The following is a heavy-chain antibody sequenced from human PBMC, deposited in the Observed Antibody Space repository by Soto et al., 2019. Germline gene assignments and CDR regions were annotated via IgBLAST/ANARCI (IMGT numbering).Heavy chain of an antibody. J-gene: IGHJ4*02. Sequence: EVQLVESGGGLVKPGGSLRLSCAASGFSFSSYSMNWVRQAPGKGLEWVSSISSSSSYIYYADSVKGRFTISRDNAKNSLYLQRTRLRAEGTAVYYCARDWGGEGTFDYWGQGTLVTVSS. CDR3: ARDWGGEGTFDY. D-gene: IGHD3-16*01. CDR1: GFSFSSYS. CDR2: ISSSSSYI. V-gene: IGHV3-21*01.